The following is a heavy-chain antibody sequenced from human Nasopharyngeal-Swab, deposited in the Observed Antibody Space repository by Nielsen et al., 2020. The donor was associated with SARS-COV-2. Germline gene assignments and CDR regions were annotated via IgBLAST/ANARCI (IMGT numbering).Heavy chain of an antibody. J-gene: IGHJ3*02. V-gene: IGHV4-4*02. D-gene: IGHD3-9*01. CDR3: ARGDILTGSQAAFDI. CDR2: IYHSGST. Sequence: VRQAPGKGLEWIGEIYHSGSTNYNPSLTSRVTISVDTSKNQFSLKLSSVTAADTAVYYCARGDILTGSQAAFDIWGQGTMVTVSS.